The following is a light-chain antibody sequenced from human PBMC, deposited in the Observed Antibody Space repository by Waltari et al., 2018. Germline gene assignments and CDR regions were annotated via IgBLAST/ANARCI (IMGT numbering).Light chain of an antibody. J-gene: IGLJ3*02. CDR2: DNT. Sequence: QPVLTPPPSVSGAPGQRVTISSTGRTSNIRADYGVNCYQQLPGAAPKLRIVDNTKRPSGVPDRFSGSRSGTSASLAIAGLQAEDEADYYCQSYDSSLFGVFGGGTKLTVL. CDR1: TSNIRADYG. V-gene: IGLV1-40*01. CDR3: QSYDSSLFGV.